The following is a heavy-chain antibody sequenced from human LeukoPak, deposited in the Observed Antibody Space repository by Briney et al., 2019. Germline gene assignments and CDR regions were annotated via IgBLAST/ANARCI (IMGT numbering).Heavy chain of an antibody. CDR3: ARNTAYYYDSSGYPSAFDY. Sequence: ASAKASSKASGYTFTSYGISWVRQAPGQGREWMGWISAYNGNTNYAQKLHSRVPMTTDTSTSTAYLVLRSLRSDDTAVYYCARNTAYYYDSSGYPSAFDYWGQGTLVTVSS. CDR2: ISAYNGNT. D-gene: IGHD3-22*01. V-gene: IGHV1-18*01. CDR1: GYTFTSYG. J-gene: IGHJ4*02.